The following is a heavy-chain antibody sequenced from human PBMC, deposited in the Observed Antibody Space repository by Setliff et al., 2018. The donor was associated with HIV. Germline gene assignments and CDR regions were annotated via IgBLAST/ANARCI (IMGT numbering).Heavy chain of an antibody. CDR2: VHSTLST. CDR1: GDSMTSGSFY. V-gene: IGHV4-61*09. D-gene: IGHD1-26*01. J-gene: IGHJ2*01. Sequence: NPSETLSLTCTVSGDSMTSGSFYWSWVRQPAGKGLEWIGQVHSTLSTNYNPSLKSRLSISADTSRNQFSLKLNSVTAADTAVYYCARAAYSGTYVWEPATDLWGRGTLVTVSS. CDR3: ARAAYSGTYVWEPATDL.